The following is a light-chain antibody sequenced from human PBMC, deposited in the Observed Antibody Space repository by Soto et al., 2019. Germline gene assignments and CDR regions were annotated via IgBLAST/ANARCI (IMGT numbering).Light chain of an antibody. V-gene: IGLV1-44*01. Sequence: QSVLTQPPSASGTPGQRVAISCSGGSSDIGSNPVNWYLHLPGAAPKLLIYRDNQRPSGVPARFSGSKSGTSASLTISGLQSEAEASYCCSPWDDSIYGPVFGGGTQLTVL. CDR3: SPWDDSIYGPV. J-gene: IGLJ2*01. CDR1: SSDIGSNP. CDR2: RDN.